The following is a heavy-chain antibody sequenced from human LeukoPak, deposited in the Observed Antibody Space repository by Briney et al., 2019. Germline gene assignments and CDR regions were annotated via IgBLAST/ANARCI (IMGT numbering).Heavy chain of an antibody. Sequence: GGSLRLSCVVSGFTFSNAWMSWVRQAPGKGLEWVGRIKSKTDGGTTDYAAPVKGRFTISRDDPKNTLYLQMNSLRAEDTAVYYCARESGSGWYKVDAFDIWGQGTMVTVSS. CDR1: GFTFSNAW. CDR2: IKSKTDGGTT. D-gene: IGHD6-19*01. CDR3: ARESGSGWYKVDAFDI. J-gene: IGHJ3*02. V-gene: IGHV3-15*01.